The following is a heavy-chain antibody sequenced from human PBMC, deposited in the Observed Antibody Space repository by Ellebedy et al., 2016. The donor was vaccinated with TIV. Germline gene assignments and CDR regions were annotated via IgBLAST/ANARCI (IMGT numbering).Heavy chain of an antibody. CDR3: ARGPVRYTQKGGFLDY. Sequence: PGGSLRLSCVVSGFTLRSSVMSWVRQAPGKGLEWVSAMSSSDRGTYYADSVRGRFTISSDNSGTTLFLQMNNLRAEDTAVYYCARGPVRYTQKGGFLDYWGQGTLVTVSS. V-gene: IGHV3-23*01. J-gene: IGHJ4*02. CDR1: GFTLRSSV. D-gene: IGHD3-16*01. CDR2: MSSSDRGT.